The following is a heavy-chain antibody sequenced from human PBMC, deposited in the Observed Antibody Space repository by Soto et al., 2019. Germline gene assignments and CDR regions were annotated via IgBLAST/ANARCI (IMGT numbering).Heavy chain of an antibody. Sequence: GGSLRLSCAASGFTVSSNYMSWVRQAPGKGLEWVSVIYSGGSTYYADSVKGRFTISRHNSKNTLYLQMNSLRAEDTAVYYCARGSLAAAGQAFDYWGQGTLVTVPS. V-gene: IGHV3-53*04. D-gene: IGHD6-13*01. CDR1: GFTVSSNY. CDR2: IYSGGST. J-gene: IGHJ4*02. CDR3: ARGSLAAAGQAFDY.